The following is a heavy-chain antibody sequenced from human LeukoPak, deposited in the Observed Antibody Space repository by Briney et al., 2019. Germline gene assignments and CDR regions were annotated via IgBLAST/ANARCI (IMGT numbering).Heavy chain of an antibody. CDR3: ARRGIWHLDY. J-gene: IGHJ4*02. Sequence: GGSLRLSCAASGFTFSSYAMHWVRQAPGKGLEWVAVISYDGSNKYYADSVKGRFTISRDNSKNTLYLQMNSLRAEDTAVYYCARRGIWHLDYWGQGTLVTVPS. D-gene: IGHD1-14*01. CDR2: ISYDGSNK. V-gene: IGHV3-30-3*01. CDR1: GFTFSSYA.